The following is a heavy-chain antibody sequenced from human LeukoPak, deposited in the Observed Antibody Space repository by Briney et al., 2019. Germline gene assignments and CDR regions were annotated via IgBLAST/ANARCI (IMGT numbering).Heavy chain of an antibody. Sequence: ASVKVSCKASGGTFSSYAISWVRQAPGQGLEWMGRIIPILGIANYAQKFQGRVTITADKSTSTAYMELSSLRSEDTAVYYCASEGPYYYDSSGNMDIWGQGTMVTVSS. CDR2: IIPILGIA. V-gene: IGHV1-69*04. D-gene: IGHD3-22*01. CDR1: GGTFSSYA. J-gene: IGHJ3*02. CDR3: ASEGPYYYDSSGNMDI.